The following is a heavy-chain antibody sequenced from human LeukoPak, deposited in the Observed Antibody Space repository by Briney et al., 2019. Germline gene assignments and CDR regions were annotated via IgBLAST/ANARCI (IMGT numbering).Heavy chain of an antibody. CDR2: ISYDGSNK. V-gene: IGHV3-30-3*01. D-gene: IGHD1-1*01. Sequence: GGSLRLSCAASGFTFSSYAMHWVRQAPGKGLEWVAVISYDGSNKYYADSVKGRFTTPRDNSKNTLYLQMNSLRAEDTAVYYCAREKAVQLKFSLDYWGQGTLVTVSS. J-gene: IGHJ4*02. CDR3: AREKAVQLKFSLDY. CDR1: GFTFSSYA.